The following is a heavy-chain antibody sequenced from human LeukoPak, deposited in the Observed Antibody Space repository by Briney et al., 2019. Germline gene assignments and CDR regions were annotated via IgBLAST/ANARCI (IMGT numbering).Heavy chain of an antibody. D-gene: IGHD3-16*01. CDR2: ISHDGGAE. V-gene: IGHV3-30*03. CDR3: ARDWGSSGWYNWFDP. Sequence: GGSLGLSCAVSGFSIGNHGMHWVRQAPDKGLEWVAMISHDGGAEYYGDSVRGRLTISRDNSENTLCLQMNGLRVEDTAVYYCARDWGSSGWYNWFDPWGQGTLVTVPS. J-gene: IGHJ5*02. CDR1: GFSIGNHG.